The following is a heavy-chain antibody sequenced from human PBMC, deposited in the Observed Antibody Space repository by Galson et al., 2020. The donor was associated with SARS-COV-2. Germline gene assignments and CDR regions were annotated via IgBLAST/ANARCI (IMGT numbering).Heavy chain of an antibody. CDR2: ISSSSSYT. J-gene: IGHJ5*02. D-gene: IGHD6-19*01. CDR1: GFTFSDYY. Sequence: LSLTCAASGFTFSDYYMSWIRQAPGKGLEWVSYISSSSSYTNYADSVKGRFTISRDNAKNSLYLQMNSLRAEDTAVYYCARIKGIAVAGSGWFDPWGQGTLVTVSS. V-gene: IGHV3-11*06. CDR3: ARIKGIAVAGSGWFDP.